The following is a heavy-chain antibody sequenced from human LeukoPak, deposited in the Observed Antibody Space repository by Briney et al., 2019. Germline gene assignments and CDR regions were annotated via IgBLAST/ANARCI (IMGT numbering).Heavy chain of an antibody. CDR3: ARGTLAAIHYFDY. V-gene: IGHV4-31*03. CDR2: IYYSGST. J-gene: IGHJ4*02. D-gene: IGHD2-2*02. CDR1: GGSISSGGYY. Sequence: SETLSLTCTVSGGSISSGGYYWSWIRQHPGKGLEWIGNIYYSGSTYYNPSLKSRVTISVDTSKNQFSLKLSSVTAADTAVYYCARGTLAAIHYFDYWGQGTLVTVSS.